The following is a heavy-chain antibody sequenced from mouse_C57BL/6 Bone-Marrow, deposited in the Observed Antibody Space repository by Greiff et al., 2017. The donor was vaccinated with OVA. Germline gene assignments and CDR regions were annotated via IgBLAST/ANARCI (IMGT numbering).Heavy chain of an antibody. CDR3: ARFGITTVVAPDYFDY. D-gene: IGHD1-1*01. CDR1: GFNIKDDY. Sequence: EVQLQQSGAELVRPGASVKLSCTASGFNIKDDYMHWVKQRPEQGLEWIGWIDPENGDTEYASKFKGKATLTADKSSSTAYMELRSLTSEDSAVYFCARFGITTVVAPDYFDYWGQGTTLTVSS. CDR2: IDPENGDT. J-gene: IGHJ2*01. V-gene: IGHV14-4*01.